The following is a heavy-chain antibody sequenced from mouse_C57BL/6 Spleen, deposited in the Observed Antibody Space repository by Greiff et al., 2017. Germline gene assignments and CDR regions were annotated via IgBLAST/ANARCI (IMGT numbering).Heavy chain of an antibody. CDR3: ARQGGDGPSFPCYFDY. D-gene: IGHD3-1*01. CDR1: GFTFSSYG. V-gene: IGHV5-6*01. CDR2: ISSGGSYT. Sequence: EVKLMESGGDLVKPGGSLKLSCAASGFTFSSYGMSWVRQTPDKRLELVATISSGGSYTYYPDSVKGRFTISRDNAKNTLYLQMSSLKAEDTALYYGARQGGDGPSFPCYFDYWGQGTTLTVSS. J-gene: IGHJ2*01.